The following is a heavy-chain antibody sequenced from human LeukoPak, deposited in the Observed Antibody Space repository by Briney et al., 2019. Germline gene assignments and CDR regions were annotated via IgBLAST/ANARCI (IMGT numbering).Heavy chain of an antibody. Sequence: SETLSLTCTVSGGSISRYYWSWIRQPPGQGLEWIGYIYYSGSTNYNPSLKSRVTISVDTSKNHFSLKLSSVTAADTAVYYCARAGGGMGVAAAIDYWGQGTLVTVSS. CDR3: ARAGGGMGVAAAIDY. J-gene: IGHJ4*02. CDR1: GGSISRYY. D-gene: IGHD6-13*01. V-gene: IGHV4-59*01. CDR2: IYYSGST.